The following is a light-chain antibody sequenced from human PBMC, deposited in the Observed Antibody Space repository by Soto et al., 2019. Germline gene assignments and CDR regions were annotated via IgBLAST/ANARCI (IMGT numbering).Light chain of an antibody. CDR2: GAS. CDR3: QQYDSSPA. V-gene: IGKV3-20*01. CDR1: QSVSTNY. J-gene: IGKJ4*01. Sequence: EIVLTQSPGTLSLSPGERATLSCRASQSVSTNYLAWYQQKPGLAPRLLIYGASSRATGIPDRFSGSGSGTDFTLTINRLEPEDFAVYYCQQYDSSPAFGGGPKVEIK.